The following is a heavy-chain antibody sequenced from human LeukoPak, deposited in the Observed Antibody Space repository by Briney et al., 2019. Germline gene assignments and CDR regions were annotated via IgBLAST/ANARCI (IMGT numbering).Heavy chain of an antibody. D-gene: IGHD5-12*01. CDR2: ISGGGGST. CDR1: GFTFSSYA. CDR3: AKAWSGYDYYFDY. V-gene: IGHV3-23*01. Sequence: GGSLRLSCADSGFTFSSYAMSWARQAPGKGLEWVSAISGGGGSTYYADSVKGRFTISRDNSKNTLYLQMNSLRAEDTAVYYCAKAWSGYDYYFDYWGQGTLVTVSS. J-gene: IGHJ4*02.